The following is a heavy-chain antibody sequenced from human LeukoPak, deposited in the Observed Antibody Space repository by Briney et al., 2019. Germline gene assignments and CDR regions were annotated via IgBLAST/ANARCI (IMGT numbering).Heavy chain of an antibody. D-gene: IGHD2/OR15-2a*01. CDR3: ARAGYSNRWDGVDY. CDR2: IYPGDSDT. J-gene: IGHJ4*02. CDR1: GYIFPSNW. Sequence: GESLKISCKGSGYIFPSNWIAWVRQMPGKGLEWMGIIYPGDSDTAYSSSFQGQVTISADKSISTAYLQWSSLKASDSAMYYCARAGYSNRWDGVDYWGQGTLVTVSS. V-gene: IGHV5-51*01.